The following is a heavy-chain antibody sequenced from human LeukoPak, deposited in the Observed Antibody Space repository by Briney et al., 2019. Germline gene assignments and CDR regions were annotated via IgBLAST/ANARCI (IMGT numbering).Heavy chain of an antibody. V-gene: IGHV3-7*01. D-gene: IGHD7-27*01. Sequence: GGSLRLSCAVVEYPFSGSWMRWARQAPVKGLEWVANIHPDGSAKYYVDSVKGRFTISRDNAENSLYLQMNSLRDEDTAVYYCAKDSHWAFDYWGRGTLVTVSS. CDR2: IHPDGSAK. CDR3: AKDSHWAFDY. J-gene: IGHJ4*02. CDR1: EYPFSGSW.